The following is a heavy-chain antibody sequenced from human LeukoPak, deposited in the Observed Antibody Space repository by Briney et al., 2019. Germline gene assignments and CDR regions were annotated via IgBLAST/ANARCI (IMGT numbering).Heavy chain of an antibody. Sequence: PGGSLRLSCSASGXIFTTYGMHWVRQAPGKGLEYVSSISPNGGSTYYSDSVKGRFTISRDNSKNTLYLQMNSLRAEDTAVYYCVRRSCTNGVCYYDYWGQGTLVTVSS. CDR3: VRRSCTNGVCYYDY. J-gene: IGHJ4*02. CDR1: GXIFTTYG. CDR2: ISPNGGST. V-gene: IGHV3-64D*08. D-gene: IGHD2-8*01.